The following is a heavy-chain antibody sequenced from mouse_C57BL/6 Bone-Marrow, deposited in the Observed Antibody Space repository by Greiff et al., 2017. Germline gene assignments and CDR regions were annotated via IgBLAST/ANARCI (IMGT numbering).Heavy chain of an antibody. V-gene: IGHV5-4*01. CDR2: ISDGGSYT. J-gene: IGHJ3*01. CDR3: ARDPGPLYYSNWGFAY. CDR1: GFTFSSYA. Sequence: EVNVVESGGGLVKPGGSLKLSCAASGFTFSSYAMSWVRQTPEKRLAWVATISDGGSYTYYPDNVKGRFTISRDNAKNNLYLQMSHLKSEDTAMYYCARDPGPLYYSNWGFAYWGQGTLVTVSA. D-gene: IGHD2-5*01.